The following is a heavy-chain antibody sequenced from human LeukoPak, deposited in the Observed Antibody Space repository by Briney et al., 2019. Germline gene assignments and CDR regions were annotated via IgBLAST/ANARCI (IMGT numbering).Heavy chain of an antibody. V-gene: IGHV1-69*13. J-gene: IGHJ4*02. CDR1: GGTFSIYA. D-gene: IGHD3-10*01. Sequence: ASVKVSCKASGGTFSIYAISWVRQAPGQGLEWMGGIIPIFGTANYAQKFQGRVTITADESTSTAYMELSSLRSEDTAVYYCARGYGSGSYYQPFDYWGQGTLVTVSS. CDR3: ARGYGSGSYYQPFDY. CDR2: IIPIFGTA.